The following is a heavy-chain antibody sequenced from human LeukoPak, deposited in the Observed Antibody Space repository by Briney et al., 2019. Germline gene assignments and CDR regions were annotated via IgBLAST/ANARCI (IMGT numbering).Heavy chain of an antibody. Sequence: GRSLRLSCAASGFTFDDYAMHWVRQAPGKGLEWVSGISWNSGSIGYADSVKGRFTISGDNAKNSLYLQMNSLRAEDTALYYCAKGGIAVAYFDYWGQGTLVTVSS. V-gene: IGHV3-9*01. CDR1: GFTFDDYA. CDR2: ISWNSGSI. J-gene: IGHJ4*02. CDR3: AKGGIAVAYFDY. D-gene: IGHD6-19*01.